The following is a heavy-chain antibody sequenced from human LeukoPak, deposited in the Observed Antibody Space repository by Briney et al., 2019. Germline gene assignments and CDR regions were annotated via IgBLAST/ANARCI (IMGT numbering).Heavy chain of an antibody. V-gene: IGHV4-34*01. D-gene: IGHD3-10*01. CDR1: GGSFSGYY. CDR3: ARRSLLWFGELGSGERVISG. Sequence: SETLSLTCAVYGGSFSGYYWSWIRQPPGKGLEWIGEINHSGSTNYNPSLKSRVTISVDTSKNQFSLKLSSVTAADTAVYYCARRSLLWFGELGSGERVISGWGQGTLVTVSS. J-gene: IGHJ4*02. CDR2: INHSGST.